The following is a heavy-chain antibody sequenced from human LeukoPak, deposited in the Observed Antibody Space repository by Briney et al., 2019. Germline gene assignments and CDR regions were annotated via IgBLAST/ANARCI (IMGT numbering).Heavy chain of an antibody. Sequence: PGRSLRLSCAVSGFSFSSYGMHWVRQAPGKGLGWVAVIWYGGSNKYYADSVKGRFTISRDNSKNTLYLQMNSLRAEDTAVYYCARGHDILTGYKAVDYLDYWGQGTLVTVSS. CDR3: ARGHDILTGYKAVDYLDY. CDR2: IWYGGSNK. J-gene: IGHJ4*02. D-gene: IGHD3-9*01. V-gene: IGHV3-33*08. CDR1: GFSFSSYG.